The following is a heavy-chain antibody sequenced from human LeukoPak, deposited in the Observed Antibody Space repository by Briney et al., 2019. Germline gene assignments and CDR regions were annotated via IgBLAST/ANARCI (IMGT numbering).Heavy chain of an antibody. CDR1: GFTFSSYA. J-gene: IGHJ4*02. CDR3: AKDRELLRTDYFGY. Sequence: GGSLRLSCAASGFTFSSYAMSWVRQAPGKGLEWVSAISGSGGSTYYADSVKCRFTISRDNSKNTLYLRMNSLRAEDTAVYYCAKDRELLRTDYFGYWGQGTLVTVSS. CDR2: ISGSGGST. D-gene: IGHD1-26*01. V-gene: IGHV3-23*01.